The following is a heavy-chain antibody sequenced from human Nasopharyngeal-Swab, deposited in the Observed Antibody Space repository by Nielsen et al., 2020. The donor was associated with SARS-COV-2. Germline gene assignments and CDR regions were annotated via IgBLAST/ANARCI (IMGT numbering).Heavy chain of an antibody. CDR3: AKYAHYDFLSGYHLGWFDP. Sequence: WSREPPGKGLEWIGYIYYSGGANYNLSLKSRVTISVDTSKNQFSLKLNSVTAADTVVYYCAKYAHYDFLSGYHLGWFDPWGQGTLVTVSS. CDR2: IYYSGGA. V-gene: IGHV4-59*01. D-gene: IGHD3-3*01. J-gene: IGHJ5*02.